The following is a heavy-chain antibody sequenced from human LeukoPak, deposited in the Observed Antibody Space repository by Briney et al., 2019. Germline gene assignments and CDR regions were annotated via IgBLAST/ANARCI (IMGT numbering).Heavy chain of an antibody. CDR3: ARSLTNSFDY. Sequence: SETLSLTCTVSSGSFSSGGYYWSWIRQHPGKGLEWIGYIHYSGSTSYYPSLKSRVTISVDTSKKQFSLKMNSVTAADTAVYYCARSLTNSFDYWGQGTLVTVSS. D-gene: IGHD4-11*01. CDR1: SGSFSSGGYY. CDR2: IHYSGST. V-gene: IGHV4-31*03. J-gene: IGHJ4*02.